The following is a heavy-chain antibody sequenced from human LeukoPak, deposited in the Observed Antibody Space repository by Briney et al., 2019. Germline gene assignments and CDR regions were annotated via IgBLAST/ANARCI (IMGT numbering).Heavy chain of an antibody. CDR2: IIPIFGTA. J-gene: IGHJ4*02. CDR3: ARGREMATPFDY. Sequence: ASVKVSCKASGGTFSSYAISWVRQAPGQGLEWMGGIIPIFGTANYAQKFQGRVTITTDESTSTAYMELSSLRSEDTAVYYCARGREMATPFDYWGQGTLVTVSS. V-gene: IGHV1-69*05. D-gene: IGHD5-24*01. CDR1: GGTFSSYA.